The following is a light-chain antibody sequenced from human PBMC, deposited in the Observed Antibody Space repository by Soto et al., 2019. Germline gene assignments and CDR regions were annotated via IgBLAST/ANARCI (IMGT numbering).Light chain of an antibody. V-gene: IGKV3-11*01. J-gene: IGKJ5*01. CDR1: QSVISTY. Sequence: EIVLTQSPCTLSWSPGERATLSCEASQSVISTYLAWYQQKHGQAPRLLIYDASNRATGIPARFSGSGYGTDFNLTISSLETEDFAVYYCQQRSNWPITFGQGTRLEIK. CDR3: QQRSNWPIT. CDR2: DAS.